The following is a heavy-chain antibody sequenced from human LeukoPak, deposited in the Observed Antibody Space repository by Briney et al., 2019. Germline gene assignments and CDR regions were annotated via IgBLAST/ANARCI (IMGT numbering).Heavy chain of an antibody. V-gene: IGHV1-2*02. CDR1: GYTFTGHF. CDR2: SNPNSGGT. CDR3: ARDGEYGTGSYYRGCYDY. J-gene: IGHJ4*02. D-gene: IGHD3-10*01. Sequence: GASVKVSCKASGYTFTGHFIHWVRQAPGQGLEWMGWSNPNSGGTNYAQKFQGRVTMTRDTSISTAYMELSRVISDDTAVYYCARDGEYGTGSYYRGCYDYWGQGTLVTVSS.